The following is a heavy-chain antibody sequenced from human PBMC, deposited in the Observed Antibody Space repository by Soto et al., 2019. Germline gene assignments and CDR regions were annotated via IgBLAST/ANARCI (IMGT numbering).Heavy chain of an antibody. CDR2: IYYSGST. V-gene: IGHV4-39*01. CDR3: ARGGGEGYYDFWSGHAAFDY. D-gene: IGHD3-3*01. CDR1: GGSISSSSYY. J-gene: IGHJ4*02. Sequence: QLQLQESGPGLVKPSETLSLTCTVSGGSISSSSYYWGWIRQPPGKGLEWIGSIYYSGSTYYNPSLKSRVTISVDTSKNQFSLKLRSVTAADTAVYYCARGGGEGYYDFWSGHAAFDYWGQGTLVTVSS.